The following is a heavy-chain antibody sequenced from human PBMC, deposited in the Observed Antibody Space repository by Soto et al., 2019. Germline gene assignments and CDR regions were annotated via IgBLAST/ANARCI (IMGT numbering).Heavy chain of an antibody. J-gene: IGHJ4*02. CDR1: GFTLSSYG. CDR3: AKGLDTAMVTPLDY. D-gene: IGHD5-18*01. Sequence: GGSLRLSCAASGFTLSSYGMHWVRQAPGKGLEWVAVISYDGSNKYYADSVKGRFTISRDNSKNTLYLQMNSLRAEDTAVYYCAKGLDTAMVTPLDYWGQGTLVTVSS. V-gene: IGHV3-30*18. CDR2: ISYDGSNK.